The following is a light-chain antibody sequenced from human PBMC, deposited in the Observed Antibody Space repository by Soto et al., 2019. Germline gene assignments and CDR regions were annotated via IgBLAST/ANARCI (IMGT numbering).Light chain of an antibody. CDR1: QSVSNNY. CDR3: QQYGSSPGLFT. CDR2: GAS. V-gene: IGKV3-20*01. Sequence: EIVLTQSPGSLSLSPGERATLSCRASQSVSNNYLAWYQQKPGQAPRLLIYGASSRATGIPDRFSGSGCGTDFTLTISRLEPEDFAVYYCQQYGSSPGLFTFGPGTKVDIK. J-gene: IGKJ3*01.